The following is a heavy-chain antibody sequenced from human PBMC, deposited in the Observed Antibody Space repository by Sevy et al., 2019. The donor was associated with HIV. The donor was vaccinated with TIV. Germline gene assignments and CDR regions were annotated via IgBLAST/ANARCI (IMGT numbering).Heavy chain of an antibody. CDR3: ARGTDATTMIRGAYYYYYYMDV. D-gene: IGHD3-10*01. CDR1: GYTFTGYY. CDR2: INPNSGGT. Sequence: ASVKVSCKASGYTFTGYYMHWVRQAPGQGLEWMGWINPNSGGTNYAQKIQGWVTMTRDTSVSTAYMELCRLRSDDTAVYYCARGTDATTMIRGAYYYYYYMDVWGKGPTVTVSS. V-gene: IGHV1-2*04. J-gene: IGHJ6*03.